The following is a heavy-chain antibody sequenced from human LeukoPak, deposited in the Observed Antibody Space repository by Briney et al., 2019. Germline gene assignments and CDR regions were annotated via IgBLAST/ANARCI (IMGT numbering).Heavy chain of an antibody. J-gene: IGHJ4*02. V-gene: IGHV3-7*03. CDR1: GFIFSSTW. CDR2: IKHDGSET. D-gene: IGHD3-16*01. Sequence: GGSLRLSCAASGFIFSSTWMTWVRQAPGKGPEWVAYIKHDGSETNYVDSVKGRFTVSRDNVKNSLYLQMNSLRADDTAVYYCSATSGRTGGNSWGQGVLVTVSS. CDR3: SATSGRTGGNS.